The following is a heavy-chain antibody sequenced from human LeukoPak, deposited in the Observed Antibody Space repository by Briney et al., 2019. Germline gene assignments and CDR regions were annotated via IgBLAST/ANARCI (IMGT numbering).Heavy chain of an antibody. CDR2: INPNSGGT. CDR3: AIPVVGATKNWFDP. D-gene: IGHD1-26*01. Sequence: GASVKVSCKASGYTFTGYYMHWVRQAPGQGLEWMGRINPNSGGTNYAQKFQGRVTMTRDTSISTAYMELSRLRSDDTAVYYCAIPVVGATKNWFDPWGQGTLVTVSS. J-gene: IGHJ5*02. CDR1: GYTFTGYY. V-gene: IGHV1-2*06.